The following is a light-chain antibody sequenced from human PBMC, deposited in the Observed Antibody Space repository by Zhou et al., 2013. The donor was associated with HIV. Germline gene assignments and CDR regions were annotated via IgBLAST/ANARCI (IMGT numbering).Light chain of an antibody. J-gene: IGKJ2*03. CDR3: QQSSNWPPVS. CDR1: QNINIY. Sequence: EIVLTQSPATLSLSPGERATLSCRASQNINIYLAWYQQKPGQAPRLLIYDSSNRATGIPARFSGSGSGTDFTLTISSLEPEDFAVYYCQQSSNWPPVSFGQGTKLEIK. CDR2: DSS. V-gene: IGKV3-11*01.